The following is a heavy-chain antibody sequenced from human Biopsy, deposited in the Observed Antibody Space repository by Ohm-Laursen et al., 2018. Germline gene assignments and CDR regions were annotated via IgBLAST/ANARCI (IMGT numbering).Heavy chain of an antibody. V-gene: IGHV4-4*07. CDR2: IYPGGNT. J-gene: IGHJ3*01. CDR1: GGDINNYY. CDR3: ASVVLGPTNDAFDL. D-gene: IGHD3-22*01. Sequence: SETLSLTCHVSGGDINNYYWSWIRQPAGKGLEWIGRIYPGGNTNYNPSLKSRVTMSVDTSKKQLSLRLRSVTAADTAMYYCASVVLGPTNDAFDLWGQGTMVVVSS.